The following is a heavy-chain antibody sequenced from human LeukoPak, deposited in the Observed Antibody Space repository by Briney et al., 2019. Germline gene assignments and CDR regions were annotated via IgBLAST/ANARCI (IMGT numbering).Heavy chain of an antibody. CDR2: IYYSGST. D-gene: IGHD2-15*01. CDR1: GGSISSYY. V-gene: IGHV4-59*08. CDR3: ASLLPGRFDP. J-gene: IGHJ5*02. Sequence: SETLSLTCTVSGGSISSYYWSWIRQPPGKGLEWIGYIYYSGSTNYNPSLKSRVTISVDTSKNQFSLKLSSVTAAGTAVYYCASLLPGRFDPWGQGTLVTVSS.